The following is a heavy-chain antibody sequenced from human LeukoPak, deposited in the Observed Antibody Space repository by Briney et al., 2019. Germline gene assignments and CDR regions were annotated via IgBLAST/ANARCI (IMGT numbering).Heavy chain of an antibody. D-gene: IGHD3-10*01. V-gene: IGHV4-34*01. J-gene: IGHJ4*02. CDR2: INHSGST. CDR3: ARHYSSGSYYKY. Sequence: SSETLSLTCVVYGGSFSGYYWSWIRQPPGKGLEWIGEINHSGSTNYNPSLKSRVTISVDTSKNQFSLKLSSVTAADTAVYYCARHYSSGSYYKYWGQGTLVTVSS. CDR1: GGSFSGYY.